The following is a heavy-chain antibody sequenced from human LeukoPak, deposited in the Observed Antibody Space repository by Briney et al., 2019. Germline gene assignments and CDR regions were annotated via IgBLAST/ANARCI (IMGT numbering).Heavy chain of an antibody. D-gene: IGHD3-22*01. CDR2: ISGSGGST. CDR1: GFTFSSYG. CDR3: AKVVGAMIVVVYGAFDI. J-gene: IGHJ3*02. V-gene: IGHV3-23*01. Sequence: PGGSLRLSCAASGFTFSSYGMSWVRQAPGKGLEWVSAISGSGGSTYYADSVKGRFTISRDNSKNTLYLQMNSLRAEDTAVYYCAKVVGAMIVVVYGAFDIWGQGTMVTVSS.